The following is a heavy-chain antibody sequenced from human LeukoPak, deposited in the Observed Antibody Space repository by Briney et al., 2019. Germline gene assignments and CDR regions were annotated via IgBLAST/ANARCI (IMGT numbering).Heavy chain of an antibody. CDR2: ISYDGSNK. V-gene: IGHV3-30-3*01. Sequence: GGSLRLSCAASGFTFSSYAMHWVRQAPGKGLEWVAVISYDGSNKYYADSVKGRFTISRDNSKNTLYLQMNSLRAEDTAVYYCARVHGSGSYSLYYGMDVWGQGTTVTVSS. CDR1: GFTFSSYA. J-gene: IGHJ6*02. CDR3: ARVHGSGSYSLYYGMDV. D-gene: IGHD3-10*01.